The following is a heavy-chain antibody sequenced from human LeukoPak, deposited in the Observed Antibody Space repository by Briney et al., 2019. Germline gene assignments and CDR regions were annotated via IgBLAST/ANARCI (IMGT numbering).Heavy chain of an antibody. J-gene: IGHJ5*02. Sequence: GTSVKVSCKASGFTFSSSAVQWVRQARGQRFEWIGWIGVGSGNTNYAERFQERVTITRDMSTSTAYMELSSLRSEDTAVYYCAVDHDYSLSYDSYGPLDAWGQGTLVTVSS. CDR2: IGVGSGNT. CDR3: AVDHDYSLSYDSYGPLDA. D-gene: IGHD4-11*01. CDR1: GFTFSSSA. V-gene: IGHV1-58*01.